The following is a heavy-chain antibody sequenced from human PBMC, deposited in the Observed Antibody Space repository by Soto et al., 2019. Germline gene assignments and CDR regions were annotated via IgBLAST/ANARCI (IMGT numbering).Heavy chain of an antibody. J-gene: IGHJ6*02. D-gene: IGHD3-22*01. CDR1: GYTFTSYY. Sequence: GASVKVSCKASGYTFTSYYMHWVRQAPGQGLEWTGIINPSGGSTSYAQKFQGRVTMTRDTSTSTVYMELSSLRSEDTAVYYCARMPEETRSYYDSSGKKYYYYGMDVWGQGTTVTVSS. CDR2: INPSGGST. CDR3: ARMPEETRSYYDSSGKKYYYYGMDV. V-gene: IGHV1-46*01.